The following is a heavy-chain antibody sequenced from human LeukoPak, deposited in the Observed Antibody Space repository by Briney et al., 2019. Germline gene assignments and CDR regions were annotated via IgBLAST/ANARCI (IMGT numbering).Heavy chain of an antibody. D-gene: IGHD4-11*01. V-gene: IGHV3-64*01. Sequence: QPGGSLRLSCAASGFTFSSYSMNWVRQAPGKGLEYVSAISSNGGSTYYANSVKGRFTIPRDNSKNTLYLQMGSLRAEDMAVYYCARVAWTVTTDYYYYMDVWGKGTTVTVSS. CDR3: ARVAWTVTTDYYYYMDV. CDR2: ISSNGGST. CDR1: GFTFSSYS. J-gene: IGHJ6*03.